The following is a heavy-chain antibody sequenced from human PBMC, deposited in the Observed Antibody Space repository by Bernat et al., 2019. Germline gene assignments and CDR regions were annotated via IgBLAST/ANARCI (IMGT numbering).Heavy chain of an antibody. CDR3: ARDPRNSGSFDY. Sequence: QVQLVQSGAEVKKPGSSVKVSCKASGGTFSSYTISWVRQAPGQGLEWMGRIIPILGIANYAQKFQGRVTITADKSTSTAYMELSSLRSEDTAVYYCARDPRNSGSFDYWGQGTLVTVSS. V-gene: IGHV1-69*08. J-gene: IGHJ4*02. CDR1: GGTFSSYT. CDR2: IIPILGIA. D-gene: IGHD1-26*01.